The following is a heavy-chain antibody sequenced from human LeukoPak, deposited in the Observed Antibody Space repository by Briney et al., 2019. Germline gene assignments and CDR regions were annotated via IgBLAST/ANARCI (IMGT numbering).Heavy chain of an antibody. D-gene: IGHD3-22*01. V-gene: IGHV1-69*05. Sequence: SVKVSCKVSGGTFSSYAISWVRQAPGQGLEWMGRIIPIFGTANYAQKFQGRVTITTDESTSTAYMELSSLRSEDTAVYYCARDDSSGYGYWGQGTPVTVSS. CDR3: ARDDSSGYGY. CDR2: IIPIFGTA. J-gene: IGHJ4*02. CDR1: GGTFSSYA.